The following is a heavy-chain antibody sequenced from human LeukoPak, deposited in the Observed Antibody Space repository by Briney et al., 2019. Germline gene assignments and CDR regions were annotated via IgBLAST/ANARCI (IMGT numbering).Heavy chain of an antibody. D-gene: IGHD3-22*01. CDR1: GGSISSYY. Sequence: SETLSLTCTVSGGSISSYYWSWIRQPAGKGLEWIGRIYTSGSTNYNPSLKSRVTMSVDTSKNQFSLKLSSVTAADTAVYYCARVSPYDSSGPPRGDWFDPWGQGTLVTVSS. J-gene: IGHJ5*02. CDR3: ARVSPYDSSGPPRGDWFDP. V-gene: IGHV4-4*07. CDR2: IYTSGST.